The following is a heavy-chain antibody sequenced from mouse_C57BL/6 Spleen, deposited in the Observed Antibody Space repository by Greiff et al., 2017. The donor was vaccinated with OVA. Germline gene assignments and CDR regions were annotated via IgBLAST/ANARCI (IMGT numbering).Heavy chain of an antibody. CDR1: GYAFSSSW. J-gene: IGHJ3*01. CDR3: ARSEWLVSFAY. V-gene: IGHV1-82*01. D-gene: IGHD2-2*01. Sequence: VQLQQSGPELVKPGASVKISCKASGYAFSSSWMNWVKQRPGKGLEWIGRIYPGDGDTNYNGKFKGKATLTADKSSSTAYMQLSSLTSEDSAVYFCARSEWLVSFAYWGQGTLVTVSA. CDR2: IYPGDGDT.